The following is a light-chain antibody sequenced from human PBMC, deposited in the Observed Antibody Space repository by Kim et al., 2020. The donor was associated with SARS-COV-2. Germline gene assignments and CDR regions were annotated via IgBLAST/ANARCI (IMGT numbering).Light chain of an antibody. CDR2: DVS. CDR1: SSDVGGYNY. CDR3: SSYTSSTTNV. Sequence: GQPITIPCPGTSSDVGGYNYVSWYQQHPGKAPKLMIYDVSNRPSGVSNRFSGSKSGNTASLTISGLQAEDEADYYCSSYTSSTTNVFGPATKVTV. J-gene: IGLJ1*01. V-gene: IGLV2-14*03.